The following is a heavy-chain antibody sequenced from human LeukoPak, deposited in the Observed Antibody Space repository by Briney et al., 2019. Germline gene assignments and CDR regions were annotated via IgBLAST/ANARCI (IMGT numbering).Heavy chain of an antibody. CDR3: AKAILYSSSWFDYYYGMDV. Sequence: GGSLRLSCAASGFTFSSYAMSWVRQAPGKGMEWVSAISGSGGSTYYADSVKGRFTISRDNSKNTLYLQMNSLRAEDTAVYYCAKAILYSSSWFDYYYGMDVWGQGTTVTVSS. J-gene: IGHJ6*02. CDR2: ISGSGGST. CDR1: GFTFSSYA. D-gene: IGHD6-13*01. V-gene: IGHV3-23*01.